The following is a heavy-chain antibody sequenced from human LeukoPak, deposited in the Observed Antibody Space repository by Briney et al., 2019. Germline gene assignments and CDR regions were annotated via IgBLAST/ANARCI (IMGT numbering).Heavy chain of an antibody. Sequence: GGSLRLSCSASGFPFSSYAMHWVRQAPGKGLEYVSAISDSGGSTHYADSVKGRLTISRDNSKNTLYLQMSSLRAEDTAVYFCVRGYSFGPYGMDVWGQGTTVTVSS. CDR3: VRGYSFGPYGMDV. CDR1: GFPFSSYA. J-gene: IGHJ6*02. D-gene: IGHD2-15*01. CDR2: ISDSGGST. V-gene: IGHV3-64D*09.